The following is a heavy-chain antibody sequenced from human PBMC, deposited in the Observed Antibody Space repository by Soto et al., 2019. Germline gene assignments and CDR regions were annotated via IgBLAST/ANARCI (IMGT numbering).Heavy chain of an antibody. V-gene: IGHV4-4*02. CDR2: VYHSGST. J-gene: IGHJ4*02. D-gene: IGHD3-3*01. Sequence: PSETLSLTCAVSGGSISTSNWWSWVRQPPGKGLEWIGEVYHSGSTNYNPSFKSRVAISVDTSKNQFSLKLSSVTAADTAVYYCARDVYDFWSGYFDYWGQGTLVTVSS. CDR3: ARDVYDFWSGYFDY. CDR1: GGSISTSNW.